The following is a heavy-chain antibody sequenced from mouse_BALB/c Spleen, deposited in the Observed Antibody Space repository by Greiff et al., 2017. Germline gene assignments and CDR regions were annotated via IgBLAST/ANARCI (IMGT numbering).Heavy chain of an antibody. J-gene: IGHJ3*01. V-gene: IGHV14-1*02. D-gene: IGHD1-1*01. CDR3: ARGGLRCAWLAY. Sequence: VQLQQSGAELVRPGALVKLSCTASGFNIKDYYMHWVKQRPEQGLEWIGWIDPENANTIYDPKFQGKASITADTSSNTAYLQLSSLTSEDTAVYYCARGGLRCAWLAYWGQGTLVTVSA. CDR1: GFNIKDYY. CDR2: IDPENANT.